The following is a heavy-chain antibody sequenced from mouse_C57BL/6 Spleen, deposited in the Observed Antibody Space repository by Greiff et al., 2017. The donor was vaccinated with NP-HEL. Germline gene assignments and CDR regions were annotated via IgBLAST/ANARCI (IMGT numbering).Heavy chain of an antibody. CDR1: GYTFTDYY. CDR2: INPNNGGT. D-gene: IGHD1-1*01. V-gene: IGHV1-26*01. CDR3: ARGYYVSPRYFDV. Sequence: VQLQQSGPELVKPGASVKISCKASGYTFTDYYMNWVKQSHGKSLEWIGDINPNNGGTSYNQKFKGKATLTVDKSSSTAYMELRSLTSEDSAVYYCARGYYVSPRYFDVWGTGTTVTVSS. J-gene: IGHJ1*03.